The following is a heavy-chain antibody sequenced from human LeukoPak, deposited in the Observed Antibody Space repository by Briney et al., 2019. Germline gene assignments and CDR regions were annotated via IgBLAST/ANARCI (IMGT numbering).Heavy chain of an antibody. CDR2: INHSGST. Sequence: SETLSLTCAVYGGSFSGYYWTWIRQPPGKGLGWIGEINHSGSTSYNPSLKSRVTISVDTSNNQFSLKLSSVTAADTAVYYCARRLDLWGRGTLVTVSS. V-gene: IGHV4-34*01. J-gene: IGHJ2*01. CDR3: ARRLDL. CDR1: GGSFSGYY.